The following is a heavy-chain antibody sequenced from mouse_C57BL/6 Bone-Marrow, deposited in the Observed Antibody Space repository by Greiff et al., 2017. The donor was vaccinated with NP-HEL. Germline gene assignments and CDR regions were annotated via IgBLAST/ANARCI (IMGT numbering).Heavy chain of an antibody. CDR2: ISNLAYSI. Sequence: EVMLVESGGGLVQPGGSLKLSCAASGFTFSDYGMAWVRQAPRKGPEWVAFISNLAYSIYYADTVTGRFTISSENAKNTLYLEMISLRSEDTAMYYCARLDDGYYAFAYWGQGTLVTVSA. D-gene: IGHD2-3*01. CDR3: ARLDDGYYAFAY. CDR1: GFTFSDYG. J-gene: IGHJ3*01. V-gene: IGHV5-15*01.